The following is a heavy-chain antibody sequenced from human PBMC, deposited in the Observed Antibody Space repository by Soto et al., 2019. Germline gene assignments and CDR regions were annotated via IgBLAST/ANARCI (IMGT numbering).Heavy chain of an antibody. D-gene: IGHD3-16*02. J-gene: IGHJ4*02. CDR1: GFTFSNAW. CDR2: IKSKTDGGTT. Sequence: EVQLVESGGGLVKPGGSLRLSCAASGFTFSNAWMSWVRQAPGKGLEWVGRIKSKTDGGTTDYAAPVKGRFTISRDDSNNTLYLQMNSLKTEDTAVYYCTTEDYVWGSYRSGTYYFVYWGQGTLVTVSS. V-gene: IGHV3-15*01. CDR3: TTEDYVWGSYRSGTYYFVY.